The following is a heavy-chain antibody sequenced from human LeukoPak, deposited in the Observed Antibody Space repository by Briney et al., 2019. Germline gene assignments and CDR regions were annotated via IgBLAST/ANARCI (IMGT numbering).Heavy chain of an antibody. CDR2: ISWNSGSI. D-gene: IGHD6-13*01. J-gene: IGHJ3*02. Sequence: GGSLRLSCAASGFSFDDYAMHWVRQAPGKGLEWVSGISWNSGSIGYADSVKGRFTISRDNAKNSLYLQMNSLRAEDTALYYCAKDWYSNSLLAFDIWGQGTMVTVSS. CDR1: GFSFDDYA. CDR3: AKDWYSNSLLAFDI. V-gene: IGHV3-9*01.